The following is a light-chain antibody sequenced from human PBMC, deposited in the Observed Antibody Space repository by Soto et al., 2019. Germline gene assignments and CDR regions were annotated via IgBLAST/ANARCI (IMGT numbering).Light chain of an antibody. Sequence: QSVLTQPASVSGSPGQWITISCTGTSGNVGGYNYVSWFQHHPGTAPKLVIYDVPERPSGVSYRLSGSKSGNTASLTISGLQADDAGDYYGSSFASIGTEVFGGGTKLTVL. CDR1: SGNVGGYNY. J-gene: IGLJ2*01. CDR3: SSFASIGTEV. CDR2: DVP. V-gene: IGLV2-14*03.